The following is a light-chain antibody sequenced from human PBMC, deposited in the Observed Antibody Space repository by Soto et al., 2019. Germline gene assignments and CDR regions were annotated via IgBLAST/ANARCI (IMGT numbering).Light chain of an antibody. CDR2: GVS. Sequence: EIVLTQSPGTLSLSPGERATLSCRASQSVSSSYLAWYQQKPGQAPRLLIYGVSSRATGIPDRFSGSGSGTDFILTISRLEPEDFAVYYCQQYGSSPPMYTFGQGTKLEIK. J-gene: IGKJ2*01. CDR1: QSVSSSY. V-gene: IGKV3-20*01. CDR3: QQYGSSPPMYT.